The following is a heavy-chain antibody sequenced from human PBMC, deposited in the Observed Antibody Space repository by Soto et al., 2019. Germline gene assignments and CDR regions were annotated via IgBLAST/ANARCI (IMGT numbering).Heavy chain of an antibody. Sequence: QVQLQESGPGLVKPSQTLSLTCTVSGGSISSGGYYWSWIRQHPGKVLEWIGYIYYSGSTYYNPSLKSRVTISVDTSKNQFSLKLSSVTAADTAVYYCARHRGLAALAFDPWGQGTLVTVSS. CDR2: IYYSGST. D-gene: IGHD3-3*02. CDR3: ARHRGLAALAFDP. J-gene: IGHJ5*02. CDR1: GGSISSGGYY. V-gene: IGHV4-31*03.